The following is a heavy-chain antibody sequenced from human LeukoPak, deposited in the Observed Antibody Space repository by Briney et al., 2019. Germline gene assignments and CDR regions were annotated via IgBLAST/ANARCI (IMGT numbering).Heavy chain of an antibody. CDR1: VYVVSRGYY. D-gene: IGHD2/OR15-2a*01. CDR3: ARFVFSHTEYYFDY. CDR2: IYHSGTT. V-gene: IGHV4-38-2*02. J-gene: IGHJ4*02. Sequence: SETLSLTCTVSVYVVSRGYYWDWIRQPPGKGLEWIASIYHSGTTYYNPSLKSRVTISMDTSKNQFSLKLSSVTAEDTAIYYCARFVFSHTEYYFDYWGQGALVSVSS.